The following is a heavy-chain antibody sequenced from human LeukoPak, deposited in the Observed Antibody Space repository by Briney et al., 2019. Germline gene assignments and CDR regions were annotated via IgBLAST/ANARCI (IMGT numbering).Heavy chain of an antibody. CDR1: GFTISSYT. V-gene: IGHV3-21*01. CDR3: ARDSSGYYSYFDY. D-gene: IGHD3-22*01. Sequence: GGSLRLSCAASGFTISSYTMSWVRQAPGKGLEWVSSITSSNYIYYADSVKGRFTISRDNAKNSLYLQMNSLRAEDTAVYYCARDSSGYYSYFDYWGQGTLVTVSS. CDR2: ITSSNYI. J-gene: IGHJ4*02.